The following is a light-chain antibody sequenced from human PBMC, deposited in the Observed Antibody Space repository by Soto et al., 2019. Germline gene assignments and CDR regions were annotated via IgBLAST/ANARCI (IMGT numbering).Light chain of an antibody. CDR3: MQALRTPPT. V-gene: IGKV2-28*01. Sequence: DLVMTQSPLSLPVTPGEPASISCKSSQSLLHSNGYNYLDWYLQKPGQSPQLLISLGSNRASGVPDRLSGSGSGTDFTLKISRVEAEDVGIYYCMQALRTPPTFGQGTKVEIK. J-gene: IGKJ1*01. CDR2: LGS. CDR1: QSLLHSNGYNY.